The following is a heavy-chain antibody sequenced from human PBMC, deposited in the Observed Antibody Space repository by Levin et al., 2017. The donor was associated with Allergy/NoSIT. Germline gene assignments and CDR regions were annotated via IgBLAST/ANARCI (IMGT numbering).Heavy chain of an antibody. D-gene: IGHD3-10*01. V-gene: IGHV3-48*01. Sequence: SCAPSGPGFTFSYYSINWVRQAPGKGLQWLSYISSGSTTIYYADSVKGRFTISRDNAKNSLYLQMNSLSGEDTAVYYCARRSGSGRSPFDFWGQGTLVTVSS. CDR2: ISSGSTTI. CDR1: GPGFTFSYYS. J-gene: IGHJ4*02. CDR3: ARRSGSGRSPFDF.